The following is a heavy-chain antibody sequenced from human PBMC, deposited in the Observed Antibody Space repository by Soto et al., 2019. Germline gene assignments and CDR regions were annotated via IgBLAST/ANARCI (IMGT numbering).Heavy chain of an antibody. CDR2: ISAYNGNT. J-gene: IGHJ5*02. V-gene: IGHV1-18*01. Sequence: GASVKVSCKASGYTFTSYGISWVRQAPGQGLEWMGWISAYNGNTNYAQKLQGRVTMTTDTSTSTAYMELRSLRSDDTAVYYCARSVGGERFLEHLDPWGQGTLVTVSS. CDR1: GYTFTSYG. CDR3: ARSVGGERFLEHLDP. D-gene: IGHD3-3*01.